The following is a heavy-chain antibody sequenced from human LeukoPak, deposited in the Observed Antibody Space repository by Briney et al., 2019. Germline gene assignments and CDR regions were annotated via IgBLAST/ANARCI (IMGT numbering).Heavy chain of an antibody. CDR3: ARGGRTDSSSWFARSYFDY. CDR2: IYTSGST. Sequence: SETLSLTCTVSGGSISSYYWSWIRQPAGKGLEWIGRIYTSGSTNYNPSLKSRVTMSVDTSKNQFSLKLSSVTAADTAVYYCARGGRTDSSSWFARSYFDYWGQGTLVTVSS. CDR1: GGSISSYY. D-gene: IGHD6-13*01. V-gene: IGHV4-4*07. J-gene: IGHJ4*02.